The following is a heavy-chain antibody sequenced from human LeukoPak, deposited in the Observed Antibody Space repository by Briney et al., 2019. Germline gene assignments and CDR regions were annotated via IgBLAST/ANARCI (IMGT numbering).Heavy chain of an antibody. V-gene: IGHV4-34*01. CDR1: GGSFSGYY. Sequence: SETLSLTCAVSGGSFSGYYWSWIRQPPGKGLEWIGEINHSGSTNYNPSLKSRVTISVDTSKNQFSLKLTSVTAADTAVYYCARDLGSSWPYYYYYMDVWGKGTTVTISS. CDR3: ARDLGSSWPYYYYYMDV. D-gene: IGHD6-13*01. J-gene: IGHJ6*03. CDR2: INHSGST.